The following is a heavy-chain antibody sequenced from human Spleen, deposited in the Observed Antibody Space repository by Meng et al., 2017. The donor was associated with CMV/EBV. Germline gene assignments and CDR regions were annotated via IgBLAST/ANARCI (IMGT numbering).Heavy chain of an antibody. CDR3: ARELDYHETSGSKIDS. CDR1: GFTFSDYY. V-gene: IGHV3-11*01. Sequence: GFTFSDYYMSWIRLAPGKGLEWVSSISTSGHTISYADSVKGRFTISRDNARNSLYLQMNSLRAEDTAVYYCARELDYHETSGSKIDSWGQGTLVTVSS. D-gene: IGHD3-22*01. J-gene: IGHJ4*02. CDR2: ISTSGHTI.